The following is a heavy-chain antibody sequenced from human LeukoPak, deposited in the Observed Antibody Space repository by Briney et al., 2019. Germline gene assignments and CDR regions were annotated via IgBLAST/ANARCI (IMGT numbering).Heavy chain of an antibody. J-gene: IGHJ4*02. CDR2: IYYSGST. Sequence: SETLSLTCTVSGDSISSSSYYWGWIRQPPGKGLECIGNIYYSGSTYYNPPLKSRVTISVDTSKNQFSLSLSSVTAADTAVYYCARLRPTGNSLRGYFDYWGQGTLVTVSS. D-gene: IGHD1-1*01. CDR1: GDSISSSSYY. CDR3: ARLRPTGNSLRGYFDY. V-gene: IGHV4-39*01.